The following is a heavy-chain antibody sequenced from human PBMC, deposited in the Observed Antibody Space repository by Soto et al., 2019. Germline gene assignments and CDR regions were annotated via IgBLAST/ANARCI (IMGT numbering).Heavy chain of an antibody. CDR2: IDWNGGTK. Sequence: SRRSLRLSCAASGFTFSSYSMNWVRQSLGKGLEWVSGIDWNGGTKGYADSVKGRFTISRDNVKTSLYLQMDRLRDEDTSLYFFAKCRSSWVESCMAVWGKGTKVTVSS. J-gene: IGHJ6*04. V-gene: IGHV3-9*01. CDR3: AKCRSSWVESCMAV. CDR1: GFTFSSYS.